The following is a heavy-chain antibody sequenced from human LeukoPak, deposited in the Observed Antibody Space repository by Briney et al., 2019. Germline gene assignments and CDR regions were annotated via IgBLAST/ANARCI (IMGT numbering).Heavy chain of an antibody. CDR2: IRYDGSNQ. D-gene: IGHD6-13*01. CDR1: GFIFTLNG. J-gene: IGHJ4*02. CDR3: AKDGRFSSSQAHFDF. Sequence: GGSLRLSCAASGFIFTLNGMHWVRQAPGKGLEWVAFIRYDGSNQYYADSVKGRFTISRDNSKKMLYLQMNTLRTEDTALYYCAKDGRFSSSQAHFDFWGQGTLVTVSS. V-gene: IGHV3-30*02.